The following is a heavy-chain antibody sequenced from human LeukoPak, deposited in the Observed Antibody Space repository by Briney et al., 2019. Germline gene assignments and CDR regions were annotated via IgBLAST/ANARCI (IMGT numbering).Heavy chain of an antibody. V-gene: IGHV4-59*08. D-gene: IGHD3-10*01. J-gene: IGHJ4*02. Sequence: PSETLSFTCTGSGGSISSYNWIWIRQPPGKGLEWIGYIYYSGSTNYNPSLKSRVTISVDTSNNQFSLKLSSVTAADTAVYYCARGLTMVRGVVTYDYWGQGTLVTVSS. CDR3: ARGLTMVRGVVTYDY. CDR2: IYYSGST. CDR1: GGSISSYN.